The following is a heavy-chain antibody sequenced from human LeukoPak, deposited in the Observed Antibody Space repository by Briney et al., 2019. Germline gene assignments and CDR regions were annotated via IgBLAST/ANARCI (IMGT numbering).Heavy chain of an antibody. V-gene: IGHV3-21*01. CDR2: ISSSSSYI. D-gene: IGHD1-7*01. CDR1: GFTLSSYT. Sequence: GGSLRLSCAASGFTLSSYTMNWVRQAPGKGLEWVSSISSSSSYIYYADSVKGRFTISRDNAKNSLSLQMNSLRAEDTAVYYCARTTPMNYVGEAFDIWGQGTMVTVSS. J-gene: IGHJ3*02. CDR3: ARTTPMNYVGEAFDI.